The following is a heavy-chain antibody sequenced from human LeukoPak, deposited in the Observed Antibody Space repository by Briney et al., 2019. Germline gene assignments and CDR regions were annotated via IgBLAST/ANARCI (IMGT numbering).Heavy chain of an antibody. D-gene: IGHD1-26*01. CDR2: IKSKIDGGAT. CDR3: TSSGTSGAGDFDY. Sequence: PGGSLRLSCAASGFXFSDAWLTWVRQAPGKGLEWIGRIKSKIDGGATDYAAPVEGRFTISRDDSKNTLYLQMNSLKTEDTAVYYCTSSGTSGAGDFDYWGQGTLVTVSS. V-gene: IGHV3-15*01. J-gene: IGHJ4*02. CDR1: GFXFSDAW.